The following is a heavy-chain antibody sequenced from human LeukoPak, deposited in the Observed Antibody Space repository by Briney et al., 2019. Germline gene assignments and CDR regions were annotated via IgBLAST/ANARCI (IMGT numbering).Heavy chain of an antibody. Sequence: PSGALSLTCAVYGGSFSGYYWNWLRQPPGKGLERIGEINHSGSTNYNPSLTSRVTISVDTSKNQFSLNLRSVTAADTAVYYCARGRYGSGTYPPGYWGQGTLVTVSS. CDR2: INHSGST. D-gene: IGHD3-10*01. CDR3: ARGRYGSGTYPPGY. V-gene: IGHV4-34*01. CDR1: GGSFSGYY. J-gene: IGHJ4*02.